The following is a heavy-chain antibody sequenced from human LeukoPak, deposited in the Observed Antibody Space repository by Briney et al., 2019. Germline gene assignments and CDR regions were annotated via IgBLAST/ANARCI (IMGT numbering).Heavy chain of an antibody. V-gene: IGHV3-9*01. J-gene: IGHJ4*02. D-gene: IGHD2/OR15-2a*01. CDR2: ISWNSGSI. CDR3: AKAKYGTHYYFDY. CDR1: GFTFDDYA. Sequence: GRSLRLSCAASGFTFDDYAMHWVRQAPGKGLERVSGISWNSGSIGYADSVKGRFTISRDNAKNSLYLQMNSLRAEDTALYYCAKAKYGTHYYFDYWGQGTLVTVSS.